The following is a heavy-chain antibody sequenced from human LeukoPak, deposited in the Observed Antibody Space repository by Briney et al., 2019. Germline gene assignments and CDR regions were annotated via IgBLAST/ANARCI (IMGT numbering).Heavy chain of an antibody. Sequence: GASVKISCKASGYTFTSYDINWVRQATGQGLEWMGWMNPNSGNTGYAQKFQGRVTITRNTSISTAYMELSSLRPEDTAVYYCARVGYGDDTFDYWGQGTLVTVSS. CDR1: GYTFTSYD. CDR3: ARVGYGDDTFDY. D-gene: IGHD4-17*01. J-gene: IGHJ4*02. CDR2: MNPNSGNT. V-gene: IGHV1-8*03.